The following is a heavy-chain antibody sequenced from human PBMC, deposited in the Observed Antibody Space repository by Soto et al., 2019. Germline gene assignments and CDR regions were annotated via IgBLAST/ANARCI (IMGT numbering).Heavy chain of an antibody. J-gene: IGHJ6*02. CDR3: AKAGEAARSYYYGMDV. Sequence: GGSLRLSCAASGFTFSNAWMSWVRQAPGKGLEWVSAISGSGGSTYYADSVKGRFTISRDNSKNTLYLQMNSLRAEDTAVYYCAKAGEAARSYYYGMDVWGQGTTVTVSS. CDR2: ISGSGGST. CDR1: GFTFSNAW. V-gene: IGHV3-23*01. D-gene: IGHD6-6*01.